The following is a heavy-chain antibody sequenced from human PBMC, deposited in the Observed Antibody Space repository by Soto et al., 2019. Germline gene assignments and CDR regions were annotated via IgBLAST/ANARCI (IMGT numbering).Heavy chain of an antibody. CDR2: ISGSAGRT. CDR3: ARPSHVLRFLEWAQFDY. D-gene: IGHD3-3*01. CDR1: GFRLSNYV. J-gene: IGHJ4*02. V-gene: IGHV3-23*01. Sequence: VGSLRLSCAASGFRLSNYVMSWVRHAPGKGLEWVSSISGSAGRTNYADSVRGRFTISRDNSKNTLYLQMNSLRAEDTAVYYCARPSHVLRFLEWAQFDYWGQGTLVTVSS.